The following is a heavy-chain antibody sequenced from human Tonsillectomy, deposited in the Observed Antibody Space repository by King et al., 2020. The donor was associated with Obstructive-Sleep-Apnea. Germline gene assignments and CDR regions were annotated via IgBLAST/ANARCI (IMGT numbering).Heavy chain of an antibody. CDR2: IYYSGST. J-gene: IGHJ5*02. Sequence: QLQESGPGLVKPSETLSLTCTVSGGSISSSSYYWGWIRQPPGKGLEWIGSIYYSGSTYYNPSLKSRVTISVDTSKNQFSLKLSSVTAADTAVYYCARVLSGYNYGGDWFDPWGQGTLVTVSS. CDR3: ARVLSGYNYGGDWFDP. V-gene: IGHV4-39*07. D-gene: IGHD5-18*01. CDR1: GGSISSSSYY.